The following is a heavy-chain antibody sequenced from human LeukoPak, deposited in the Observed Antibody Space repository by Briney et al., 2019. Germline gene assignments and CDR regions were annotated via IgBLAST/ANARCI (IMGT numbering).Heavy chain of an antibody. CDR1: GYSFTSYW. J-gene: IGHJ4*02. V-gene: IGHV5-51*01. D-gene: IGHD3-16*01. CDR2: IYPGDSDT. CDR3: ARQERGPHFDY. Sequence: GESLKISCQVSGYSFTSYWIAWVRQMPGKGLEWMGIIYPGDSDTRYSPSFQGQVTISADKSISTAHLQWSSLKASDTAMYYCARQERGPHFDYWGQGTLVTVSS.